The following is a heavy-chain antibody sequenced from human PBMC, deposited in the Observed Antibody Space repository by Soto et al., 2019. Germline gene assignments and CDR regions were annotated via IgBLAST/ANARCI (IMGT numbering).Heavy chain of an antibody. J-gene: IGHJ4*02. Sequence: GGSLRLSCSASGFIFSESTIYWVRQVPGKGLEAISAVSTSGRSTYYADSVKDRFAISRDNSKNTLFLQMGSLRPEDTAIYYCVKQAHGLDGVAFDYWGQGTQVTVSS. CDR3: VKQAHGLDGVAFDY. CDR1: GFIFSEST. D-gene: IGHD2-15*01. CDR2: VSTSGRST. V-gene: IGHV3-64D*06.